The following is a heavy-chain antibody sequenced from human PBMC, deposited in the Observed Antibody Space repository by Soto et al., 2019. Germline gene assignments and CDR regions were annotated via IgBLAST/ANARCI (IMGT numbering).Heavy chain of an antibody. CDR1: GFTFSSYG. J-gene: IGHJ4*02. D-gene: IGHD3-10*01. V-gene: IGHV3-30*18. CDR2: ISYDGSNK. CDR3: AKAVLLWFGELPLDY. Sequence: QVQLVESGGGVVQPGRSLRLSCAASGFTFSSYGMHWVRQAPGKGLEWVAVISYDGSNKYYADSVKGRFTISRDNSKNTLYLQMNSVGAEDTAVYYCAKAVLLWFGELPLDYWGQGTLVTVSS.